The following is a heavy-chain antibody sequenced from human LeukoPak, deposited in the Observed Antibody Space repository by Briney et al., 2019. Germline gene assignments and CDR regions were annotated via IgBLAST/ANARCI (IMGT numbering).Heavy chain of an antibody. CDR2: MNPNSGNT. CDR1: GYTFTSYD. J-gene: IGHJ5*02. CDR3: ARGPYYYGSGSYWFDP. Sequence: GASVKVSCKASGYTFTSYDINWVRQATGQGLEWMGWMNPNSGNTGYAQKFQGRVTMTRNTSISTAYMELSSLRSEDTVVYYCARGPYYYGSGSYWFDPWGQGTLVTVSS. D-gene: IGHD3-10*01. V-gene: IGHV1-8*01.